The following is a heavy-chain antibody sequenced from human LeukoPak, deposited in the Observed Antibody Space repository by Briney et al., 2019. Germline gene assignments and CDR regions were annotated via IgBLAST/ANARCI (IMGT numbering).Heavy chain of an antibody. V-gene: IGHV3-23*01. Sequence: GGSLGLSCAASGFTFSTYAMSWVRQTPGKGLEWVAAISGSNPGTYHANSVKGRFTISRDNSKNTLHLQMSGLRAEDTARYYCAKAPVGHCSGAFCCHFDSWGQGTLVTVSS. CDR2: ISGSNPGT. CDR1: GFTFSTYA. CDR3: AKAPVGHCSGAFCCHFDS. D-gene: IGHD2-15*01. J-gene: IGHJ4*02.